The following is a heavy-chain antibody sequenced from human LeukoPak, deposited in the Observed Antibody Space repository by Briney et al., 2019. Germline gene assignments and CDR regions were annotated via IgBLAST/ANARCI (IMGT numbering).Heavy chain of an antibody. CDR3: AREANCSGGSCYSGTLDY. V-gene: IGHV1-18*01. CDR2: ISAYNGNT. Sequence: ASVKVSCKASGYTFTSYGISWVRQAPGQGLEWMGWISAYNGNTNYAQKLQGRVTMTTDTSTSTAYMELRSLRSDDTAVYYCAREANCSGGSCYSGTLDYWGQGTLVTVSS. D-gene: IGHD2-15*01. CDR1: GYTFTSYG. J-gene: IGHJ4*02.